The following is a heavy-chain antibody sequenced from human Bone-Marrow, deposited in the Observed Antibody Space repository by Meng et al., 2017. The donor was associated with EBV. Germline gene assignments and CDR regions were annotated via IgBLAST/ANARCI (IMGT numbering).Heavy chain of an antibody. J-gene: IGHJ4*02. D-gene: IGHD6-6*01. CDR3: AKSSSSTPGVVDS. CDR1: GASVSGGTFH. Sequence: QVQLPGAGPGLVKPSETLSLTCTVSGASVSGGTFHWSWIRQPPGKELEWIGYIYDGGTTIYNPSLKSRVTIFLDTSRNQLSLGLRSVTTADTAVYYCAKSSSSTPGVVDSWGQGTLVTVSS. V-gene: IGHV4-61*01. CDR2: IYDGGTT.